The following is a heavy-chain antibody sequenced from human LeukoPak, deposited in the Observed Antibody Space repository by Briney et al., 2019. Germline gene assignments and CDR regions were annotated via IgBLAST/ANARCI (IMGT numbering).Heavy chain of an antibody. J-gene: IGHJ4*02. CDR2: IKSKTDGGTT. D-gene: IGHD2-2*01. CDR3: TTRAVPAAMYREGHDY. Sequence: PGGSLRLSCAASGFTFSSYEMNWVRQAPGKGLEWVGRIKSKTDGGTTDYAAPVKGRFTISRDDSKNTLYLQMNSLKTEDTAVYYCTTRAVPAAMYREGHDYWGQGTLVTVSS. V-gene: IGHV3-15*01. CDR1: GFTFSSYE.